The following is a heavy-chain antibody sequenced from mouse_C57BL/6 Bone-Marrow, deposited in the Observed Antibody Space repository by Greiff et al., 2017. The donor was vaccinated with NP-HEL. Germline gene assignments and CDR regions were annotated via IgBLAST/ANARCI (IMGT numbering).Heavy chain of an antibody. V-gene: IGHV1-64*01. D-gene: IGHD4-1*01. CDR2: IHPNSGST. CDR1: GYTFTSYW. CDR3: ARWDWDDAMDY. Sequence: VKLQESGAELVKPGASVKLSCKASGYTFTSYWMHWVKQRPGQGLEWIGMIHPNSGSTNYNEKFKSKATLTVDKSSSTAYMQLSSLTSEDSAVYYCARWDWDDAMDYWGQGTSVTVSS. J-gene: IGHJ4*01.